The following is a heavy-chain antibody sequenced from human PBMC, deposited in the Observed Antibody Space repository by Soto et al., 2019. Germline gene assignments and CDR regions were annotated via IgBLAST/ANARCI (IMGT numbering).Heavy chain of an antibody. J-gene: IGHJ3*02. CDR1: GGFVSSGNYY. V-gene: IGHV4-34*01. CDR3: ARVERGTTTTVVDAFDI. CDR2: MSHSGGT. Sequence: QVQLQQWGAGLLKPSETLSLTCAVYGGFVSSGNYYWSWIRQPPGKGLEWIGEMSHSGGTHFNPSLKSRVTISVDTSKNQFSLKMTSVTAADTALYYCARVERGTTTTVVDAFDIWGRGTMVTVSS. D-gene: IGHD4-4*01.